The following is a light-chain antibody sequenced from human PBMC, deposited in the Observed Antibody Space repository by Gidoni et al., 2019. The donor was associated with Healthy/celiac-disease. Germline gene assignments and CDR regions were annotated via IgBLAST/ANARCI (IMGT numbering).Light chain of an antibody. V-gene: IGKV1-9*01. CDR2: AAS. CDR3: QQLNSYPPGT. CDR1: QGISSY. J-gene: IGKJ1*01. Sequence: IRLTQSQSFLSASVGERVTITCRASQGISSYLAWYQQKPGKAPKLLIYAASTLQSGVPSRFSGSGSGTEFTLTISSLQPEDFATYYCQQLNSYPPGTFGQGTKVEIK.